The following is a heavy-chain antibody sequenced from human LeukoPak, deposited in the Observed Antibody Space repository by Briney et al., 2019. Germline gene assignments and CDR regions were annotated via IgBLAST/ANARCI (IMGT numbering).Heavy chain of an antibody. J-gene: IGHJ5*02. Sequence: PGGSLGLSCAASGFTFSSYAMHWVRQAPGKGLEWVAVISYDGSNKYYADSVKGRFTISRDNSKNTLYLQMNSLRAEDTAVYYCARDQFFSIIYYYDSSGPFDPWGQGTLVTVSS. CDR3: ARDQFFSIIYYYDSSGPFDP. CDR1: GFTFSSYA. CDR2: ISYDGSNK. D-gene: IGHD3-22*01. V-gene: IGHV3-30-3*01.